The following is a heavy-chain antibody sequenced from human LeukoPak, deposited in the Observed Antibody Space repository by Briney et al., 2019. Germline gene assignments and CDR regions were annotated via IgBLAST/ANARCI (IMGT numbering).Heavy chain of an antibody. V-gene: IGHV1-46*01. CDR3: ARDMFWELGRFDAFDI. D-gene: IGHD3-10*02. CDR2: INPSGGST. CDR1: GYTFTNYY. Sequence: GASVKVSCKASGYTFTNYYMHWVRQAPGQGLEWMGIINPSGGSTSYAQKFQGRVTMTRDTSISTAYMELSRLRSDDTAVYYCARDMFWELGRFDAFDIWGQGTMVTVSS. J-gene: IGHJ3*02.